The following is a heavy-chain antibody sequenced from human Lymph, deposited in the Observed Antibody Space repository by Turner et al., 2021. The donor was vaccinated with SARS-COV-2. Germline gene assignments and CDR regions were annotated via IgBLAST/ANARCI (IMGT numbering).Heavy chain of an antibody. J-gene: IGHJ4*02. CDR2: IWYGGSNK. D-gene: IGHD1-26*01. V-gene: IGHV3-33*01. CDR3: AREGQVGATTGVDY. CDR1: GLTFSSYG. Sequence: QVQLVESGGGVVQPGRSLRLSCAASGLTFSSYGMHWVRQAPGKGLEWVAVIWYGGSNKYYADSVKGRFTISRDNSKNTLYLQMNSLRAEDTAVYYCAREGQVGATTGVDYWGQGTLVTVSS.